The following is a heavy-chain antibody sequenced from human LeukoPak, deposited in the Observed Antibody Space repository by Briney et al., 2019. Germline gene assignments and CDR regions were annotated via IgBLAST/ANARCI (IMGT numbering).Heavy chain of an antibody. CDR3: ARTPLEWLFHYFDY. J-gene: IGHJ4*02. CDR2: IYTSRST. V-gene: IGHV4-4*07. Sequence: SETLSLTCTVSGGSISSYYWSWIRQPAGKGLEWIGRIYTSRSTNYNPSPKSRVTMSVDTSKNQFSLKLSSVTAADTAVYYCARTPLEWLFHYFDYWGQGTLVTVSS. CDR1: GGSISSYY. D-gene: IGHD3-3*01.